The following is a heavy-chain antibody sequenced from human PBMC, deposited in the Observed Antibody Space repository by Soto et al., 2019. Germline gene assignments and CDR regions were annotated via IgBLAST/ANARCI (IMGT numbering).Heavy chain of an antibody. CDR2: ISGSGGST. V-gene: IGHV3-23*01. CDR3: AKEDWNYVLLDV. Sequence: EVQLLESGGGLVQPGGSLRLSCAASGFTFSSYAMSWVRQAPGKGLEWVSAISGSGGSTYYADSVKGRFTISRDNSKNTLXXXXNXLXXEXXXXYYCAKEDWNYVLLDVWGQGTTVTVSS. CDR1: GFTFSSYA. D-gene: IGHD1-7*01. J-gene: IGHJ6*02.